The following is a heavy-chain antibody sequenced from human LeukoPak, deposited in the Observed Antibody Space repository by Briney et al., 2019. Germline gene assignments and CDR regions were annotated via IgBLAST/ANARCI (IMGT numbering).Heavy chain of an antibody. V-gene: IGHV3-74*01. Sequence: GGSLRLSCAASGFTFSNYWMHWVRQVPGEGLVWVPRINTDGSSTDYADSVKGRFTISRDNAKNTLYLQMGSLRVEDTAVYSCARANNFDYWGQGTLVTVSS. CDR3: ARANNFDY. CDR1: GFTFSNYW. J-gene: IGHJ4*02. D-gene: IGHD4/OR15-4a*01. CDR2: INTDGSST.